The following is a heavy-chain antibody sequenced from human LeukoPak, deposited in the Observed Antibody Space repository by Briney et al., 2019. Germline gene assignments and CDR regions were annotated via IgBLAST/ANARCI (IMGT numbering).Heavy chain of an antibody. D-gene: IGHD1/OR15-1a*01. Sequence: GRSLRLSCAASGFTFSSYAMHWVRQAPGKGLEWVAVISCDGSNKYYADSVKGRFTISRDNSKNTLYLQMNSLRAEDTAVYYCARGLVQGGRPATNALDYWGQGTLVTVSS. CDR2: ISCDGSNK. V-gene: IGHV3-30*04. CDR3: ARGLVQGGRPATNALDY. CDR1: GFTFSSYA. J-gene: IGHJ4*02.